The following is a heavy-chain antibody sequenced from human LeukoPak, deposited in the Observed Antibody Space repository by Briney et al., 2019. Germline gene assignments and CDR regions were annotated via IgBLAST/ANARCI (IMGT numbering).Heavy chain of an antibody. Sequence: ASVKVSCKASGYIFSTYGISWVRQAPGQGLEWMGCISGYNGNTNYAQKLQGGVTMTTDTSTSTAYMELRSLRSDDTAVYYCARRRSEEFDFDCWGQGTLVTVSS. CDR2: ISGYNGNT. CDR3: ARRRSEEFDFDC. V-gene: IGHV1-18*01. CDR1: GYIFSTYG. J-gene: IGHJ4*02. D-gene: IGHD6-19*01.